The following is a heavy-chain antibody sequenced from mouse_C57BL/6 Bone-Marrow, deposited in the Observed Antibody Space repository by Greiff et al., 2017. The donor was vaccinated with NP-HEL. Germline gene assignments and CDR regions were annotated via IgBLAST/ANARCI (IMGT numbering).Heavy chain of an antibody. J-gene: IGHJ2*01. V-gene: IGHV5-9-1*02. CDR3: TRVTIYYEYGGDYFDY. D-gene: IGHD2-4*01. CDR1: GFTFSSYA. Sequence: EVQVVESGAGLVKPGGSLKLSCAASGFTFSSYAMSWVRQTPEKRLEWVAYISSGGDYIYYADTVKGRITISRDKARNTLYLQMSRLNSEDTAMYYCTRVTIYYEYGGDYFDYWGQGTTLTVSS. CDR2: ISSGGDYI.